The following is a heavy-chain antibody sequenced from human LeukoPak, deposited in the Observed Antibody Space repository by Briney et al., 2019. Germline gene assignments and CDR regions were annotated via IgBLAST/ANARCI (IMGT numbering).Heavy chain of an antibody. CDR2: IYHSGST. J-gene: IGHJ4*02. D-gene: IGHD1-26*01. CDR1: GYSISSGHY. CDR3: ARDLVGANDY. Sequence: PSETLSLTCTVSGYSISSGHYWGWIRQPPGKGLEWIGSIYHSGSTYYNPSLKSRVTISVDTSKNQFSLKLSSVTAADTAVYYCARDLVGANDYWGQGTLVTVSS. V-gene: IGHV4-38-2*02.